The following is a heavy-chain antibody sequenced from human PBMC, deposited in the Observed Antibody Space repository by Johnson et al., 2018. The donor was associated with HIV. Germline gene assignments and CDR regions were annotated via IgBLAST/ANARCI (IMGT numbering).Heavy chain of an antibody. CDR1: GFTFDDYG. Sequence: VQLVESGGGVVRPGGSLRLSCAAFGFTFDDYGMSWVRQVPGKGLEWVSVLFSGGSTYYADSVKGRFTISRDNSKNTLYLQTNSLRGEDTAVYYCARDREYGLAWGWALDIWGQGTMVTVSS. J-gene: IGHJ3*02. D-gene: IGHD6-19*01. CDR2: LFSGGST. CDR3: ARDREYGLAWGWALDI. V-gene: IGHV3-20*04.